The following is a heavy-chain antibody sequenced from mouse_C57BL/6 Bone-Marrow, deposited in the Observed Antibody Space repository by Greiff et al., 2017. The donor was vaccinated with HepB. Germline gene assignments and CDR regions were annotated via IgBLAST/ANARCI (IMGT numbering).Heavy chain of an antibody. D-gene: IGHD1-1*01. V-gene: IGHV2-2*01. CDR1: GFSLTSYG. Sequence: QVQLQQSGPGLVQPSQRLSITCTVSGFSLTSYGVHWVRQSPGKGLEWLGVIWSGGSTDYNAAFISRLSISKDNSKSQVFFKMNSLQADDTAIYYCARKGYYYGSVWYFDVWGTGTTVTVSS. CDR3: ARKGYYYGSVWYFDV. J-gene: IGHJ1*03. CDR2: IWSGGST.